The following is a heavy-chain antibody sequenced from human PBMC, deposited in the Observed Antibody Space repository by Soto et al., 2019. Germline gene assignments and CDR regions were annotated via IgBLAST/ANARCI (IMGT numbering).Heavy chain of an antibody. D-gene: IGHD6-19*01. CDR3: ARAPPIAVAGSYYYYGMDV. Sequence: ETLSLTCAVYGGSFSGYYWSWIRQPPGKGLEWIGEINHSGSTNYNPSLKSRVTISVDTSKNQFSLKLTSVTAADTAVYYCARAPPIAVAGSYYYYGMDVWGQGTKVTVSS. V-gene: IGHV4-34*01. J-gene: IGHJ6*02. CDR2: INHSGST. CDR1: GGSFSGYY.